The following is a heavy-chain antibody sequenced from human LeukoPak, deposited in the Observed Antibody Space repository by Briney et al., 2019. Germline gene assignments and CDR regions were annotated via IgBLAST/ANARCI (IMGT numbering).Heavy chain of an antibody. CDR2: ISGSGGST. J-gene: IGHJ4*02. D-gene: IGHD4-17*01. Sequence: GGSLRLSCAASGFTFSSYAMSWVRQAPGKGLEWVSAISGSGGSTYYADSVKGRFTISRDNSKNTLYLQMNSLRAEDTAVYYCAKELAAYGDTVGDHFDHWGQGTLVTVSS. V-gene: IGHV3-23*01. CDR3: AKELAAYGDTVGDHFDH. CDR1: GFTFSSYA.